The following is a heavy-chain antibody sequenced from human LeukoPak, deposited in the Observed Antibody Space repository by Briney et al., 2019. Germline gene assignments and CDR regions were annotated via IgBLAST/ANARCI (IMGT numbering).Heavy chain of an antibody. J-gene: IGHJ5*02. CDR1: GYTFTSYG. D-gene: IGHD2-2*01. CDR2: ISAYNGNT. V-gene: IGHV1-18*01. CDR3: ARSQYQRYPSSWFDP. Sequence: GASVKVSCKASGYTFTSYGISWVRQAPGQGLEWMGWISAYNGNTNYAQKLQGRVTMTTDTSTSTAYMELRSLRSDDTAVYYCARSQYQRYPSSWFDPWGQGTLVTVSS.